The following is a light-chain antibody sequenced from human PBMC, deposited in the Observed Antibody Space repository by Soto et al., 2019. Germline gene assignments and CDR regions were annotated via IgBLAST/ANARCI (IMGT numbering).Light chain of an antibody. J-gene: IGKJ2*01. V-gene: IGKV3-11*01. CDR2: DSS. Sequence: EIVLTQSPATLSLSPGERATLSCRASQSVSSYLAWYQQKPGQAPRLLIYDSSNRATGIPARFTGSGSGTDFTLTISCLEPEDVAVYYCQQPYTCGQATQLEIK. CDR3: QQPYT. CDR1: QSVSSY.